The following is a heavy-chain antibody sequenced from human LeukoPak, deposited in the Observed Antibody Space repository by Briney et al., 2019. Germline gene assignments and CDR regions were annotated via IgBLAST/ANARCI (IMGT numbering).Heavy chain of an antibody. J-gene: IGHJ4*02. D-gene: IGHD4-17*01. CDR2: VFRTGTA. Sequence: SETLSLTCSVSGASISRSTYYWGWIRQPPGKGLEWIGSVFRTGTAYYNPSLRSRVTVSVDTSKNQFSLKLTSVTAADTAVYYCAKNDAGDYRTWGQGTLVAVSS. V-gene: IGHV4-39*01. CDR3: AKNDAGDYRT. CDR1: GASISRSTYY.